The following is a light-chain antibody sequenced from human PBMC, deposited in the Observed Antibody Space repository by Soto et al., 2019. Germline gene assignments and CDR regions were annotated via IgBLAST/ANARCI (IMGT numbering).Light chain of an antibody. CDR3: AAWDDSLGGVV. V-gene: IGLV1-47*01. CDR1: SSNIGGNY. CDR2: RDT. J-gene: IGLJ2*01. Sequence: QLVLTQSPSASGTPGQRVTISCSGSSSNIGGNYVYWYQQLSGAAPRLLIYRDTQRPSGVPDRFSGSKSDTSASLAISGLRSEDDADYYCAAWDDSLGGVVFGGGTKLTVL.